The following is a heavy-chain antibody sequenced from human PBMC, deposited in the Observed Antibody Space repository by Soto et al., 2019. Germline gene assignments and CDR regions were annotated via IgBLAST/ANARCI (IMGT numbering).Heavy chain of an antibody. Sequence: PWPSVKVSCKASGYTFTSYDISWVRQAPGQGLEWMGWISAYNGNTNYAQKLQGRVTMTTDTSTSTAYMELRSLRSDDTAVYYCARDLGYSSSWYQDAFDIWGQGTMVTVSS. J-gene: IGHJ3*02. CDR1: GYTFTSYD. V-gene: IGHV1-18*01. CDR3: ARDLGYSSSWYQDAFDI. D-gene: IGHD6-13*01. CDR2: ISAYNGNT.